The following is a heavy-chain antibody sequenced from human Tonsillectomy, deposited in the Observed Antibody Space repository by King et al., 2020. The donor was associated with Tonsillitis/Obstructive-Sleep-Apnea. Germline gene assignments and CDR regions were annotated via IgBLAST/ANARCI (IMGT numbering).Heavy chain of an antibody. CDR2: IDPSDSYT. Sequence: VQLVESGAEVIKPGESLRISCKGSGYTFTTYWINWVRQMPGKGLEWMGRIDPSDSYTNYSPSFQGHVTISADKSINTAYLQWSSLKASDTAIYYCARQGADSYGTAPFAYWGQGTLVTVSS. V-gene: IGHV5-10-1*03. D-gene: IGHD5-18*01. CDR3: ARQGADSYGTAPFAY. J-gene: IGHJ4*02. CDR1: GYTFTTYW.